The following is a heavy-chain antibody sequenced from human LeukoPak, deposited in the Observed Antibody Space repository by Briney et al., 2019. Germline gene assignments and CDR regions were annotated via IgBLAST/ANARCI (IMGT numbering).Heavy chain of an antibody. V-gene: IGHV3-23*01. J-gene: IGHJ5*02. CDR1: GFTFSSYA. CDR2: ISGSGGST. Sequence: GGSLRLSCAASGFTFSSYAMSWVRQAPGKGLEWVSAISGSGGSTYYADSVKGRFTISRDNSKNTLYLQMNSLRAEDTAVYYCAKDPSYYYDSSGYWFDPWGQGTLVTVSS. CDR3: AKDPSYYYDSSGYWFDP. D-gene: IGHD3-22*01.